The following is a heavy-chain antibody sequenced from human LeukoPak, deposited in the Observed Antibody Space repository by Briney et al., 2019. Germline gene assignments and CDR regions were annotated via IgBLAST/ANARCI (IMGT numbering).Heavy chain of an antibody. V-gene: IGHV3-48*03. Sequence: GRSLRLSCAASGFTLSSFEMNWVRQAPGKGLEWVSYISAGGNSIYYADSVRGRFTISRDIAENSLYLQMNSLRAEDTAVYYCASFTDYWGQGTLVTVSS. CDR3: ASFTDY. CDR2: ISAGGNSI. J-gene: IGHJ4*02. CDR1: GFTLSSFE.